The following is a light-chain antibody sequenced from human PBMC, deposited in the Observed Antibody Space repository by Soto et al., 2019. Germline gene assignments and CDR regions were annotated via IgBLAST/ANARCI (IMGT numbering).Light chain of an antibody. CDR1: QSLTSYY. J-gene: IGKJ3*01. CDR2: DVS. Sequence: ETVLTQSPATLSLSPGERATLSCGASQSLTSYYLAWYQQKPGLAPRLLVSDVSTRATGIPDRFSGSGSGTEYTLTIDRLEPEDFAVYYCQFYGDSVFTFGPGTKVDIK. CDR3: QFYGDSVFT. V-gene: IGKV3D-20*01.